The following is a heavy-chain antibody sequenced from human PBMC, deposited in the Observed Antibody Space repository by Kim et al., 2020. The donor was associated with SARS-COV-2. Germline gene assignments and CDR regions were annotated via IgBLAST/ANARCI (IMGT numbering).Heavy chain of an antibody. CDR2: IYYSGNT. CDR1: GGSISSSSYF. D-gene: IGHD1-26*01. J-gene: IGHJ4*02. Sequence: SETLSLTCTVSGGSISSSSYFWDWIRQPPGKGLEWIGSIYYSGNTYYNPSLESRVTMSVDTSENQFSLKLNSVTAADTAVYYCARDGSYYGYFDYWGQGT. V-gene: IGHV4-39*02. CDR3: ARDGSYYGYFDY.